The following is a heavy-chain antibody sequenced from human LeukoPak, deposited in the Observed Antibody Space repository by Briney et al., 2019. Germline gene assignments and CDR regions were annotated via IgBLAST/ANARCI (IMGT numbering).Heavy chain of an antibody. CDR2: INTDGSST. CDR3: ARDPDGYRQGHHFDY. Sequence: GGSLRLSCAASGFTFSGYWMHWVRQAPAKGLVWVSRINTDGSSTTYADSVKGRFTISRDNSKNTLYLQMNSLRAEDTAVYYCARDPDGYRQGHHFDYWGQGTLVTVSS. V-gene: IGHV3-74*01. CDR1: GFTFSGYW. J-gene: IGHJ4*02. D-gene: IGHD5-18*01.